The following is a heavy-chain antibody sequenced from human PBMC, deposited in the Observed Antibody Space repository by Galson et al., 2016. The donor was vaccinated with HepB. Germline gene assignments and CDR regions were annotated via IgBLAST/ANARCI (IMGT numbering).Heavy chain of an antibody. CDR2: IYHSGST. CDR1: GDSIGSSNW. V-gene: IGHV4-4*02. CDR3: ARVGSWYGPFDY. D-gene: IGHD6-13*01. Sequence: TLSLTCGVSGDSIGSSNWRNWVRQPPGKGLEWIGEIYHSGSTTYDPSLKSRVTMSVDKSKNQFSLKLSSVTAADTAVYYCARVGSWYGPFDYWGQGILVTVSS. J-gene: IGHJ4*02.